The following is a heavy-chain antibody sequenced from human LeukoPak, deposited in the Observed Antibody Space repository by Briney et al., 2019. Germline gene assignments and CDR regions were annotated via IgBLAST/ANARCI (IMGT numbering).Heavy chain of an antibody. CDR1: GGSISSSSYY. V-gene: IGHV4-39*01. CDR2: IYYSGST. J-gene: IGHJ4*02. Sequence: SETLSLTCTVSGGSISSSSYYWGWIRQPPGKGLEWIGSIYYSGSTYYNPSLKSRVTISVDTSKNQFSLKLSSVTAADTAVYYCARRAREGYYFDYWGQATLVTVSS. CDR3: ARRAREGYYFDY. D-gene: IGHD6-13*01.